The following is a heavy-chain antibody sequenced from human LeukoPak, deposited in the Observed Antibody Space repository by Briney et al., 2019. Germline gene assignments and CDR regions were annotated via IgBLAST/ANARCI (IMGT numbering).Heavy chain of an antibody. CDR2: MNPNSGNT. J-gene: IGHJ6*03. CDR3: ARGSYSSSWYMVGNRNYYMDV. V-gene: IGHV1-8*03. D-gene: IGHD6-13*01. CDR1: GYTFTSYD. Sequence: ASVKVSCKASGYTFTSYDINWVRQATGQGLEWMGWMNPNSGNTGYAQKFQGRVTITRNTSISTAYMELSSLRSEGTAVYYCARGSYSSSWYMVGNRNYYMDVWGKGTTVTVSS.